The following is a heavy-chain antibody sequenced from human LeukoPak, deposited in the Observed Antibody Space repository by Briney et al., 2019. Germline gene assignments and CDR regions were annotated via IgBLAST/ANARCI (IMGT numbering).Heavy chain of an antibody. D-gene: IGHD3-16*01. V-gene: IGHV4-34*01. Sequence: PSETLSLTCAVYGASFSDSYWSWIRQSPEKGLEWIGEINNSGSTSYNPSLNSRVSMSVDRSKNQFSLWLTSVTAADTAVYYCARGRYGPRLGNWGQGTLVTVSS. CDR3: ARGRYGPRLGN. J-gene: IGHJ4*02. CDR2: INNSGST. CDR1: GASFSDSY.